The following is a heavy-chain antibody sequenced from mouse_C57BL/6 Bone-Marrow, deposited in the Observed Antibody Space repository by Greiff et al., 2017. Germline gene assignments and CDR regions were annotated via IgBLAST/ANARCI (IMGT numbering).Heavy chain of an antibody. Sequence: VQLQQPGAELVRPGTSVKLSCKASGYTFTSYWMHWVKQRPGQGLEWIGVIDPSDSYTNYNQKFKGKATLTVDTSSSTAYMQLSSLTSEDSAVYYGASDGTPYWYFDVWGTGTTVTVSS. J-gene: IGHJ1*03. CDR3: ASDGTPYWYFDV. CDR2: IDPSDSYT. D-gene: IGHD2-1*01. CDR1: GYTFTSYW. V-gene: IGHV1-59*01.